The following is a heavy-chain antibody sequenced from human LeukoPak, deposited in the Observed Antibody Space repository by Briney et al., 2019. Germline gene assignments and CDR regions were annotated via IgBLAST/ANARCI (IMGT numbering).Heavy chain of an antibody. Sequence: PGGSLRLSCAASGFTVSSNYMSWVRQAPGKGLEWVSVIYSGGSTYYADSMKGRFTISRDNAKNSLYLQMNSLRAEDTAVYYCARVEVDSNDYDDAFDIWGQGTMVTVSS. CDR3: ARVEVDSNDYDDAFDI. D-gene: IGHD3-22*01. CDR2: IYSGGST. V-gene: IGHV3-53*01. J-gene: IGHJ3*02. CDR1: GFTVSSNY.